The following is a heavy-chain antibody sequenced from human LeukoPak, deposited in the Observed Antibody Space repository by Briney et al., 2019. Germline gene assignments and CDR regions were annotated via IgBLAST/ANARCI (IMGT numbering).Heavy chain of an antibody. CDR3: ARVLSYYYDSSGTHDAFDI. CDR2: IYYSRST. J-gene: IGHJ3*02. D-gene: IGHD3-22*01. Sequence: SETLSLTCTVSGGSISSGGYYWSWIRQHPGKGLEWIGYIYYSRSTYYNPSIKSRVTISVDTSKNQFSLKLSSVTAADTAVYYCARVLSYYYDSSGTHDAFDIWGQGTMVTVSS. V-gene: IGHV4-31*03. CDR1: GGSISSGGYY.